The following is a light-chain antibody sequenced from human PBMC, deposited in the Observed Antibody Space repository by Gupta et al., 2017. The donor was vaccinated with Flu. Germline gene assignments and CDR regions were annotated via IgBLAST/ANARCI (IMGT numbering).Light chain of an antibody. CDR2: GDT. Sequence: TTSCTRSHSGIVTYYDASWYQQHPGKAPILMIYGDTKRPSGVANRFSGSSSGNTASLTITGVQAEDEADYYCSSYTNSSTLHAVFGGGTKLTVL. CDR3: SSYTNSSTLHAV. CDR1: HSGIVTYYD. J-gene: IGLJ2*01. V-gene: IGLV2-14*01.